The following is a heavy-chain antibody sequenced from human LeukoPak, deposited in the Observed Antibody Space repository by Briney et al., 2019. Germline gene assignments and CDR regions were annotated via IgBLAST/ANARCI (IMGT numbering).Heavy chain of an antibody. CDR1: GGTFSSYA. Sequence: GASVKVSCKASGGTFSSYAISWVRQAPGQGLEWMGRIIPILGIANYAQKFQGGVTITADKSTSTAYMELSSLRSEDTAVYYCARGYDSSGYPTLGWGQGTLVTVSS. J-gene: IGHJ4*02. CDR2: IIPILGIA. CDR3: ARGYDSSGYPTLG. V-gene: IGHV1-69*04. D-gene: IGHD3-22*01.